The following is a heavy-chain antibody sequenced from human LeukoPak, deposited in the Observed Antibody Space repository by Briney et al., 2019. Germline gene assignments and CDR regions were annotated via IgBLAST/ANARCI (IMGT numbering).Heavy chain of an antibody. CDR2: ISAYNGNT. CDR1: GYTFTSYG. CDR3: ARVYDILTGYYAVDY. V-gene: IGHV1-18*04. Sequence: ASVKVSCKASGYTFTSYGISWVRQAPGQGLEWMGWISAYNGNTNYAQKLQGRVTMTTDTSTSTAYMELRSLRSDDTAVYYCARVYDILTGYYAVDYWGQGTLVTVSS. D-gene: IGHD3-9*01. J-gene: IGHJ4*02.